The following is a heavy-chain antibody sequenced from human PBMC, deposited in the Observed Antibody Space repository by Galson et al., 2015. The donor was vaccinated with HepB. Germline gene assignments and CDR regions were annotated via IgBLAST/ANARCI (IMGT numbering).Heavy chain of an antibody. V-gene: IGHV3-30-3*01. CDR2: ISYDGSNK. CDR1: GFTFSSYA. J-gene: IGHJ4*02. CDR3: ARDLSTLDSSGYYFDY. D-gene: IGHD3-22*01. Sequence: SLRLSCAASGFTFSSYAMHWVRQAPGKGLEWVAVISYDGSNKYYADSVKGRFTISRDNSKNTLYLQMNSLRAEDTAVYYCARDLSTLDSSGYYFDYWGQGTLVTVSS.